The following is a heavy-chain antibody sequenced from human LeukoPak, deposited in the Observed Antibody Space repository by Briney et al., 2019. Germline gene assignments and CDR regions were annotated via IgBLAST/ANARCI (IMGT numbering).Heavy chain of an antibody. CDR3: ARESLSIYYCYGMDV. D-gene: IGHD3-16*02. CDR1: GFTFSSYA. Sequence: GSLRLSCAASGFTFSSYAMHWVRQAPGKGLEWVAVISYDGSNKYYADSVKGRFTISRDNSKNTLYLQMNSLRAEDTAVYYCARESLSIYYCYGMDVWGQGTTVTVSS. V-gene: IGHV3-30*04. J-gene: IGHJ6*02. CDR2: ISYDGSNK.